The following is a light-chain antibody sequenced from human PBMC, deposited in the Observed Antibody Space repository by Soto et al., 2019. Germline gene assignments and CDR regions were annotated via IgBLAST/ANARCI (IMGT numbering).Light chain of an antibody. CDR3: QQYGTSPRSIT. V-gene: IGKV3D-15*01. J-gene: IGKJ5*01. CDR2: GAS. Sequence: EIVLTQSPAPLSVSPGESATLSCRSSQSINRDLAWYEQKPGQTPMRVIYGASTWGTGVPPRFTGSGSGTEFTLTINKLEPEDFAVYYCQQYGTSPRSITFGQGTRLGI. CDR1: QSINRD.